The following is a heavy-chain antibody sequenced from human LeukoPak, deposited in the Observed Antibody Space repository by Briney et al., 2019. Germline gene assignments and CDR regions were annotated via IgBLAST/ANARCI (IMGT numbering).Heavy chain of an antibody. CDR3: ASNPAYDSTDY. V-gene: IGHV3-48*01. D-gene: IGHD3-22*01. J-gene: IGHJ4*02. Sequence: GGSLRLSCAASGFTFSSYSMNWVRQAPGKGLEWVSYISSSSSTIYYADPVKGRFTISRDNAKNSLYLQMNSLRAEDTAVYYCASNPAYDSTDYWGQGTLVTVSS. CDR1: GFTFSSYS. CDR2: ISSSSSTI.